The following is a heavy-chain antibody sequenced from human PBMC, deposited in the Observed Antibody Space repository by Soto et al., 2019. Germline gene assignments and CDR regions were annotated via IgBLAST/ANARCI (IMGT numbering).Heavy chain of an antibody. CDR3: GKDRSPGGMDV. CDR1: GATLQDYA. Sequence: EVQLVESGGGLVQPGGSLRLSCAGSGATLQDYAMHWVRQAPGKGLEWVSGIYYNSNRIDYADSVKGRFTISRDNARNALYLQMNSLTTEDTAFYYCGKDRSPGGMDVGGRGIRVTVSS. CDR2: IYYNSNRI. V-gene: IGHV3-9*01. J-gene: IGHJ6*04.